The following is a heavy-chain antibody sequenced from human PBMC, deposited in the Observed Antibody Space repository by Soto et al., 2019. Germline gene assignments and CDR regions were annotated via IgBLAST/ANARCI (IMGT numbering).Heavy chain of an antibody. V-gene: IGHV3-23*01. CDR1: GFTFSSYA. J-gene: IGHJ4*02. Sequence: GGSLRLSCAASGFTFSSYAMSWVRQAPGKGLEWVSAISGSGGSTYYADSVKGRFTISRDNSKNTLYLQMNSLRAEDTAVYYCAKGFANYYDSSCYYPNDFTRFDYWGQGTLVTVSS. CDR2: ISGSGGST. D-gene: IGHD3-22*01. CDR3: AKGFANYYDSSCYYPNDFTRFDY.